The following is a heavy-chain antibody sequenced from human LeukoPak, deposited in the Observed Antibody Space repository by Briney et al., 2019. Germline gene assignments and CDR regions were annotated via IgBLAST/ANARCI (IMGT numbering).Heavy chain of an antibody. CDR1: GYSISSGYH. CDR2: IYHSGST. CDR3: ARQGDYYDSSGYHDH. D-gene: IGHD3-22*01. J-gene: IGHJ4*02. Sequence: SETLSLTCTVSGYSISSGYHWGWIRQPPGKGLEWIGSIYHSGSTYYNPSLKSRVTISVDTSKNQFSLKLSSVTAADAAVYYCARQGDYYDSSGYHDHWGQGTLVTVSS. V-gene: IGHV4-38-2*02.